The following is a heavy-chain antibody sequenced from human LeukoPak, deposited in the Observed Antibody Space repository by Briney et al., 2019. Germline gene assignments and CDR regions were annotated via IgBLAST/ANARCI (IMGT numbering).Heavy chain of an antibody. J-gene: IGHJ4*02. CDR2: IKQDGSEK. V-gene: IGHV3-7*01. Sequence: GGSLRLSCAASGFTFTIYWMSWVRQAPGKGLEWVANIKQDGSEKYYVDSVEGRFTISRDNAKNSLSLQMNSLRGEDTAVYYCVRALGSSSADYWGQGTLVTVSS. CDR1: GFTFTIYW. D-gene: IGHD6-6*01. CDR3: VRALGSSSADY.